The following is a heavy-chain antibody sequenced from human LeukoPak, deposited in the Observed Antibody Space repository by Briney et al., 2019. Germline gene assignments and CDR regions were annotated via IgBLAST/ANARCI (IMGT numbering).Heavy chain of an antibody. V-gene: IGHV3-30*02. CDR1: GFTFSSYG. CDR2: IRYDGSNK. CDR3: AKDRRYCSGGSFYYFDY. J-gene: IGHJ4*01. Sequence: GGSLRLSCAASGFTFSSYGMHWVRQAPGKGLEWVAFIRYDGSNKYYADSVKGRFTISRDNSKNTLYLQMNSLRAEDTAVYYCAKDRRYCSGGSFYYFDYWGQGTLVTVSS. D-gene: IGHD2-15*01.